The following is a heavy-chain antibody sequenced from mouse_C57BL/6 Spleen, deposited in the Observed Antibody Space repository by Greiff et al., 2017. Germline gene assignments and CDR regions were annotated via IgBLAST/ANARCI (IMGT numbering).Heavy chain of an antibody. D-gene: IGHD1-1*01. J-gene: IGHJ4*01. V-gene: IGHV5-17*01. Sequence: DVKLVESGGGLVKPGGSLKLSCAASGFTFSDYGMHWVRQAPEKGLEWVAYISSGSSTIYYADTVKGRFTISRDNAKNTLFLQMTSLRSEDTAMYYCARPITTVVATDAMDYWGQGTSGNGSS. CDR1: GFTFSDYG. CDR2: ISSGSSTI. CDR3: ARPITTVVATDAMDY.